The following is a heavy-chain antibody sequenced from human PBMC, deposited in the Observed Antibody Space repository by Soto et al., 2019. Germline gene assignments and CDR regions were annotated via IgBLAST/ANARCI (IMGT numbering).Heavy chain of an antibody. D-gene: IGHD5-12*01. CDR2: IYYGGST. V-gene: IGHV4-59*01. Sequence: SETLSLTCTVSGGSISSYYWSWIRQPPGKGLEWIGYIYYGGSTNYNPSLKSRVTLSVDTSKNQFSLKLSSVTAADTAVYYCARDGSGYDRWGQGTLVTVSS. CDR3: ARDGSGYDR. J-gene: IGHJ4*02. CDR1: GGSISSYY.